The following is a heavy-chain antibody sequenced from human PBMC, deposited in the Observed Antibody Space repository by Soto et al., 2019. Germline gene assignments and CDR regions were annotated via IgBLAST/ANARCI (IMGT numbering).Heavy chain of an antibody. CDR2: IKQDGSEK. D-gene: IGHD1-26*01. Sequence: GGSLRLSCAASGFTFSSYWMSWVRQAPGKGLEWVANIKQDGSEKYHVDSVKGRFTISRDDAKNSLYLQMNSLRAEDTAVYYCARDLLTKWDPGAFDIWGQGTMVTVSS. CDR3: ARDLLTKWDPGAFDI. V-gene: IGHV3-7*05. J-gene: IGHJ3*02. CDR1: GFTFSSYW.